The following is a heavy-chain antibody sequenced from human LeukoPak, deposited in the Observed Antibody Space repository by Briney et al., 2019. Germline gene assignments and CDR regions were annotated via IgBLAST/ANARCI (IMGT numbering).Heavy chain of an antibody. D-gene: IGHD6-13*01. J-gene: IGHJ6*03. CDR1: GGSFSGYY. CDR2: INHSGST. Sequence: SETLSLTCAVYGGSFSGYYWSWIRQPPGKGLEWIGEINHSGSTNYNPSLKSRVTISVDTSKNQFSLKLSSVTAADTAVYYCANLAAAGQVYYYYYMDVWGKGTTATVSS. V-gene: IGHV4-34*01. CDR3: ANLAAAGQVYYYYYMDV.